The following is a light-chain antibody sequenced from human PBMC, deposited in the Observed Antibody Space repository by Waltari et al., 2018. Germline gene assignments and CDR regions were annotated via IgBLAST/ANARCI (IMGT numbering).Light chain of an antibody. J-gene: IGLJ3*02. CDR2: RND. Sequence: QSVLTQPPSAAGAPGQRVTISCSGSSYNGGNNVVNLYQQLPGTAPKLINYRNDQRPSGVPDRFSGSKSGTSASLAISGLQSEDEGDYYCASWDDSPNGRWVFGGGTKLTVL. CDR1: SYNGGNNV. V-gene: IGLV1-44*01. CDR3: ASWDDSPNGRWV.